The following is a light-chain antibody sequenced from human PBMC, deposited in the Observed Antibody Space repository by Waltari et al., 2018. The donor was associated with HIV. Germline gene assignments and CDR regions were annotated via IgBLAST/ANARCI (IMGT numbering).Light chain of an antibody. J-gene: IGLJ1*01. V-gene: IGLV2-14*01. CDR1: SSDVGDYNY. Sequence: QSALTQPASVSGSPGQSITISCIGTSSDVGDYNYVSWYQQHPGKAPKVMIYEVSNRPSGISDRLSGSKSGNTASLTISGLQAEDEADYYCSSYTSRAVSTYVFGTGTKVTVL. CDR2: EVS. CDR3: SSYTSRAVSTYV.